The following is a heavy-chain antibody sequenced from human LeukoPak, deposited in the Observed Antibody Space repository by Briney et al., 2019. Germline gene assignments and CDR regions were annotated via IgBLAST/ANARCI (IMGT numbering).Heavy chain of an antibody. Sequence: SETLSLTCTVSGGSVSSGSYYWSWIRQPPGKGLEWIGYIYYSGSTNYNPSLKSRVTISVDTSKNQFSLKLSSVTAADTAVYYCASKPRDIVVVPAAMMDYYYGMDAWGKGTTVTVSS. CDR3: ASKPRDIVVVPAAMMDYYYGMDA. V-gene: IGHV4-61*01. CDR2: IYYSGST. CDR1: GGSVSSGSYY. D-gene: IGHD2-2*01. J-gene: IGHJ6*04.